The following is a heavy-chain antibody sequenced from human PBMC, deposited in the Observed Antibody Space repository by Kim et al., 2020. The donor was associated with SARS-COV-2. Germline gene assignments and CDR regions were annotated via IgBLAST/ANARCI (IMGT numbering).Heavy chain of an antibody. D-gene: IGHD3-10*01. V-gene: IGHV1-46*01. CDR1: EYTFTTYY. Sequence: ASVKVSCKASEYTFTTYYIHWVRQATGQGLEWMGIINPRGGSTSYPQKFQGRVTMTMDTSTSTVYMELTSLRSDDTAVYYCATPRGIYYYGLDLWGQGTTVTVSS. CDR3: ATPRGIYYYGLDL. CDR2: INPRGGST. J-gene: IGHJ6*02.